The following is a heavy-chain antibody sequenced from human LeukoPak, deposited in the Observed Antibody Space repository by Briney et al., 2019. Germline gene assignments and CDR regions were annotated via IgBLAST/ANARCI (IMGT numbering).Heavy chain of an antibody. CDR2: INHSGST. CDR3: ARWGLVVVAATEKYYFDY. Sequence: PSETLSLTCAVYGGSFSGYYWSWIRQPPGKGLEWIGEINHSGSTNYNPSLKSRVTISVDTSKNQFSLKLSSVTAADTAMYYCARWGLVVVAATEKYYFDYWGQGTLVTVSS. V-gene: IGHV4-34*01. J-gene: IGHJ4*02. D-gene: IGHD2-15*01. CDR1: GGSFSGYY.